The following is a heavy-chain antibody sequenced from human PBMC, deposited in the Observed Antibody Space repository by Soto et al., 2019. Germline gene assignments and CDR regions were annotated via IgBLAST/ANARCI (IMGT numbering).Heavy chain of an antibody. CDR2: IIPIFGTA. CDR3: ARVAKHSSSYDY. CDR1: GGTLSSYA. Sequence: GASVKVSCKASGGTLSSYAISWVRQAPGQGLEWMGGIIPIFGTANYAQKFQGRVTITADESTSTAYMELSSLRSEDTAVYYCARVAKHSSSYDYWGQGTLVTVSS. J-gene: IGHJ4*02. V-gene: IGHV1-69*13. D-gene: IGHD6-13*01.